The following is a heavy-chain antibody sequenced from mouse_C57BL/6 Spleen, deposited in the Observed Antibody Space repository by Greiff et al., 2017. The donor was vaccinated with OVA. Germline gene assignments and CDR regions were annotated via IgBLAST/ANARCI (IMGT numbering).Heavy chain of an antibody. CDR2: IYPRSGST. V-gene: IGHV1-81*01. CDR3: ARSDYGSSYEDY. D-gene: IGHD1-1*01. J-gene: IGHJ2*01. Sequence: VQLQQSGAELARPGASVKLSCKASGYAFTSYGISWVKQRTGQGLEWIGEIYPRSGSTYYNEKFKGKATLTADKSSSTAYMELRSLTSEDSAVYFCARSDYGSSYEDYWGQGTTLTVSS. CDR1: GYAFTSYG.